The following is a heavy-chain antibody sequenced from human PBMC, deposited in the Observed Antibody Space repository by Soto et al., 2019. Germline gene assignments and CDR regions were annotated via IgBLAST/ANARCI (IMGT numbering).Heavy chain of an antibody. CDR1: GGSISSGGYY. J-gene: IGHJ4*02. CDR2: INYSGST. V-gene: IGHV4-31*03. CDR3: AGIYSGSPGGTLRY. Sequence: QVQLQESGPGLVKPSQTLSLTCTVSGGSISSGGYYWSRIRQHPGKGLEWIGYINYSGSTYYNPSLKSRVTISVDTSKNQFSLKLSSVTAADTAVYYCAGIYSGSPGGTLRYWGQGTLVTVSS. D-gene: IGHD1-26*01.